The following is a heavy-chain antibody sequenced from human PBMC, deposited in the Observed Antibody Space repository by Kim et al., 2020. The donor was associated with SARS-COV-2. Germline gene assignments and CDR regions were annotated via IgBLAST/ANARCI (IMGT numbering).Heavy chain of an antibody. CDR3: ARDDILTGYPNDY. D-gene: IGHD3-9*01. V-gene: IGHV3-53*01. J-gene: IGHJ4*02. Sequence: GGSLRLSCAASGFTVSSNYMSWVRQAPGKGLEWVSVIYSGGSPYYADSVKGRFTISRDNSKNTLYLQMNSLRAEDTAVYYCARDDILTGYPNDYWGQGTLVTVSS. CDR1: GFTVSSNY. CDR2: IYSGGSP.